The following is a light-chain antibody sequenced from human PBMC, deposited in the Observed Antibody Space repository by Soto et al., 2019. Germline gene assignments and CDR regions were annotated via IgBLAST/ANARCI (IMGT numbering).Light chain of an antibody. CDR1: SCNIGSNT. CDR3: ATWDDSRNGYV. V-gene: IGLV1-44*01. Sequence: QSVLTQPPSASGTPGQRITISASGSSCNIGSNTVSWYQQRPGTAPKLLIYDNDERPSGVPDRFSGSKSGTSASLAISGLQSEDEGEYYCATWDDSRNGYVFGPGTKVTVL. J-gene: IGLJ1*01. CDR2: DND.